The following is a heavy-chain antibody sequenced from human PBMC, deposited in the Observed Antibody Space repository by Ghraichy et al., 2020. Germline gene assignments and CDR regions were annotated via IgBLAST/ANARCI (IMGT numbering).Heavy chain of an antibody. V-gene: IGHV3-23*01. CDR1: GFTFKNYV. Sequence: GGSLRLSCAASGFTFKNYVMSWVRQAPGKGLEWVSAISGSGGSTYYADSVKGRFTISRDNSRNTLSLQMDSLRAEDTAVYYCVKEGDDYIWGTYRANWCDPWGQGTLVTVSS. J-gene: IGHJ5*02. D-gene: IGHD3-16*02. CDR3: VKEGDDYIWGTYRANWCDP. CDR2: ISGSGGST.